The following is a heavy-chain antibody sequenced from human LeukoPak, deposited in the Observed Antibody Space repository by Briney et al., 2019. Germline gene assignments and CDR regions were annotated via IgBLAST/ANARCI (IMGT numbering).Heavy chain of an antibody. CDR1: GFTFSDHY. Sequence: GGSLRLSCAVSGFTFSDHYMDWVRQAPGKGLEWVGRTRNKDNSYTTEYAASVKGRFTISRDDSKNSLYLQMNSLKTEDTAVYYCAREVISPSDAFDIWGQGTMVTVSS. J-gene: IGHJ3*02. V-gene: IGHV3-72*01. CDR3: AREVISPSDAFDI. D-gene: IGHD2-21*01. CDR2: TRNKDNSYTT.